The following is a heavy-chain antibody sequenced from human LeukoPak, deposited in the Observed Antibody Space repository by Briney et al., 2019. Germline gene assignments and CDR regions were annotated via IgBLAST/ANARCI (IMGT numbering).Heavy chain of an antibody. V-gene: IGHV3-21*06. CDR3: ARVAEAAAFDS. D-gene: IGHD6-13*01. Sequence: PGGSLRLSCAASGFTFSSSAMTWVRQAPGKGLEWVSSISGNSRYIYYADSMRGRFTISRDNAKNSLYLQMNSLKPEDTAVYYCARVAEAAAFDSWGQGTLVTVSS. J-gene: IGHJ4*02. CDR1: GFTFSSSA. CDR2: ISGNSRYI.